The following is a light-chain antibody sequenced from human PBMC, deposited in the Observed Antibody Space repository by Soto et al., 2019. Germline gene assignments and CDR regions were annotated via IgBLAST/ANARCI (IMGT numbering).Light chain of an antibody. CDR2: DTS. CDR1: QDISNS. J-gene: IGKJ2*01. V-gene: IGKV1-33*01. Sequence: DIQMTQSPSSLSASVGNRVTITCQASQDISNSLNWFQQKPGKAPKLLIYDTSNLETGVPSRFSGSGSGTDFSFTISRLQPEDIATYYCQQYDNLPYTFGQGTNLEIK. CDR3: QQYDNLPYT.